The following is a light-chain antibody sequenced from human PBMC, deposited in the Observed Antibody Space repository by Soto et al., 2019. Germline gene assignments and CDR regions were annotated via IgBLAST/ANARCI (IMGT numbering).Light chain of an antibody. CDR2: AVS. CDR1: SSDVGGYNY. CDR3: SSYTSSSTLYV. V-gene: IGLV2-14*01. Sequence: QSALTQPASVSGSPGQSITISCTGTSSDVGGYNYVSWYQQHPGKTPKLMIYAVSNRPSGVSNRFSGSKSGNTASLPISGLQAEDEADYYCSSYTSSSTLYVFGPGTNLTVL. J-gene: IGLJ1*01.